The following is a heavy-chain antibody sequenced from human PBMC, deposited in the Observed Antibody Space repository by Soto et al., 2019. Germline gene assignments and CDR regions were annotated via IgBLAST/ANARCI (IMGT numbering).Heavy chain of an antibody. CDR1: GGTFSNYA. CDR2: IIPILGTA. J-gene: IGHJ4*02. Sequence: GASVKLSCKASGGTFSNYAINWVRQAPGQGLEWMGEIIPILGTANYAQRFQGRVTITADESTSTAYMELSSLRSEDTALYYCARSNRDYYDNSGYYYFDYWGQGALVTVSS. D-gene: IGHD3-22*01. CDR3: ARSNRDYYDNSGYYYFDY. V-gene: IGHV1-69*13.